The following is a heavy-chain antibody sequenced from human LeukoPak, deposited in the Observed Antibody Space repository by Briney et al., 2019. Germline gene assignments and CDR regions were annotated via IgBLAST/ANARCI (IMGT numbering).Heavy chain of an antibody. CDR1: GYTFTSYG. V-gene: IGHV1-18*01. CDR2: ISAYNGNT. Sequence: APVKVSCKASGYTFTSYGISWVRQAPGQGLEWMGWISAYNGNTNYAQKLQGRVTMTTDTSTSTAYMELRSLRSDDTAVYYCARYSGSPAYYYYGMDVWGQGTTVTVSS. J-gene: IGHJ6*02. D-gene: IGHD1-26*01. CDR3: ARYSGSPAYYYYGMDV.